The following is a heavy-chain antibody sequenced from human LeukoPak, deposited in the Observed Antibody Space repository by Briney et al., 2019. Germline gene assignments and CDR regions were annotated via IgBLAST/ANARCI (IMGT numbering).Heavy chain of an antibody. CDR1: GYTFTSYG. V-gene: IGHV1-18*01. CDR2: ISAYNGNT. J-gene: IGHJ4*02. D-gene: IGHD2-21*02. CDR3: ARSRLLLDY. Sequence: ASVKVSCKASGYTFTSYGISWVRQAPGQGLEWMGWISAYNGNTNYAQKFKGRATMTGDTSTSTVYMELSSLRSEDTAVYYCARSRLLLDYWGQGTLVTVSS.